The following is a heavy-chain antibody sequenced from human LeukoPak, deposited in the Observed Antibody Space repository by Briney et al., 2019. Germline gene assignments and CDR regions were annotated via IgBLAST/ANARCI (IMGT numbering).Heavy chain of an antibody. CDR1: GFTFSSYS. Sequence: GGSLRLSCAASGFTFSSYSMNWVRQAPGKGLEWVSYISSSSSTIYYADSVKGRFTISRDNAKNSLYLQMNSLRAEDTAVYYCARDRVAAAGRPSYYYGMDVWGQGTTVTVSS. J-gene: IGHJ6*02. CDR2: ISSSSSTI. CDR3: ARDRVAAAGRPSYYYGMDV. V-gene: IGHV3-48*04. D-gene: IGHD6-13*01.